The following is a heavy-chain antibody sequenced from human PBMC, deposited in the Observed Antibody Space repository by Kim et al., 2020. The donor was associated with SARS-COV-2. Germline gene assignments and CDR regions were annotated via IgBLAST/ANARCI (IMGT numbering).Heavy chain of an antibody. CDR1: GFTFSDYY. J-gene: IGHJ4*02. CDR3: ARRSAFVLMVYAIPYFDY. D-gene: IGHD2-8*01. V-gene: IGHV3-11*01. CDR2: ISSSGSTI. Sequence: GGSLRLSCAASGFTFSDYYMSWIRQAPGKGLEWVSYISSSGSTIYYADSVKGRFTISRDNAKNSLYLQMNSLIAEDTAVYYCARRSAFVLMVYAIPYFDYWGQGTLVTVSS.